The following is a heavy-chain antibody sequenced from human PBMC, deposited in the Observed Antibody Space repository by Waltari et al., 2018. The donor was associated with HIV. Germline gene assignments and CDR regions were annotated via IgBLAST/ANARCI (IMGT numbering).Heavy chain of an antibody. Sequence: EVQLVESGGGLVKPGGSLRLSCAASGFHFSSYSLNWVRQAPGKGLEWVSSNSSSSSYIYYADSVKGRFTISRDNAKNSLYLQMNSLRAEDTAVYYCARGGIVGATIDYWGQGTLVTVSS. CDR3: ARGGIVGATIDY. D-gene: IGHD1-26*01. J-gene: IGHJ4*02. V-gene: IGHV3-21*01. CDR1: GFHFSSYS. CDR2: NSSSSSYI.